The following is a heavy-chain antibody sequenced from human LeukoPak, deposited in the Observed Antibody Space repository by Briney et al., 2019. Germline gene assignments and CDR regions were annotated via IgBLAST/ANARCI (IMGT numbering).Heavy chain of an antibody. J-gene: IGHJ5*02. CDR1: GDSVSSNTAA. D-gene: IGHD6-6*01. CDR3: AREVGSSSRGWFDP. CDR2: TYYRSKWYN. V-gene: IGHV6-1*01. Sequence: SQTLSLTCDISGDSVSSNTAAWNWIRQSPWRGLEWLGRTYYRSKWYNDYAPSVKSRITINPDTSKNQFSLKLSSVTAADTAVYYCAREVGSSSRGWFDPWGQGTLVTVSS.